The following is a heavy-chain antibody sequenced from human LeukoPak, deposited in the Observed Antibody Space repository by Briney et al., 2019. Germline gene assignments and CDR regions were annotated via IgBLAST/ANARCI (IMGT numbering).Heavy chain of an antibody. Sequence: GGSLRLSCVDSEFTFSDSWMSWVRQAPGKGLEWVANIKQDGGEKSYVGSVKGRFTISTDNAKNSLYLQMISLRAEDTAIYYCARLSFYYGMDVWGQGTTVIVSS. CDR3: ARLSFYYGMDV. V-gene: IGHV3-7*01. CDR1: EFTFSDSW. CDR2: IKQDGGEK. J-gene: IGHJ6*02.